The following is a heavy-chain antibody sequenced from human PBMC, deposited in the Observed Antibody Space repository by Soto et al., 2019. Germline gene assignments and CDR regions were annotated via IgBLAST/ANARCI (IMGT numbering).Heavy chain of an antibody. J-gene: IGHJ4*02. D-gene: IGHD6-19*01. CDR2: IYTSGST. V-gene: IGHV4-4*07. CDR1: GGSISSYY. Sequence: KASETLSLTCTVSGGSISSYYWSWIRQPAGKGLEWIGRIYTSGSTNYNPSLKSRVTMSVDTSKNQFSLKLSSVTAADTAVYYCARGPGIAVAGQRGFDYWGQGTLVTVSS. CDR3: ARGPGIAVAGQRGFDY.